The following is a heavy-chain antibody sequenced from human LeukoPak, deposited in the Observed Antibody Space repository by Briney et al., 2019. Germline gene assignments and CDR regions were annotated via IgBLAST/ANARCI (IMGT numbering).Heavy chain of an antibody. Sequence: SETLSLTCTVSGGSTSSYYWSWIRQPPGKGLEWIGYIHYTGTTNYNPSLKSRLTMSLDTSKNQISLRLSSVTAADTAVYYCARRYCSGGACYSNYYYMGVWGKGTTVTVSS. V-gene: IGHV4-59*01. CDR2: IHYTGTT. J-gene: IGHJ6*03. CDR3: ARRYCSGGACYSNYYYMGV. CDR1: GGSTSSYY. D-gene: IGHD2-15*01.